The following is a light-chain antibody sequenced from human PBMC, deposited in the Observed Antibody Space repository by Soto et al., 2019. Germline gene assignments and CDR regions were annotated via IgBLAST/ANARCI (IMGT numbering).Light chain of an antibody. CDR3: SSYRSSGTVV. J-gene: IGLJ2*01. Sequence: QSALTQPASVSGSPGQSITISCTGTSSDVGGYNYVSWYQQHPGKAPKLMIYEVTNRPSGISYRFSGSKSGNTASLTISGLRAEDEADYYCSSYRSSGTVVFGGGTKVTVL. CDR2: EVT. CDR1: SSDVGGYNY. V-gene: IGLV2-14*01.